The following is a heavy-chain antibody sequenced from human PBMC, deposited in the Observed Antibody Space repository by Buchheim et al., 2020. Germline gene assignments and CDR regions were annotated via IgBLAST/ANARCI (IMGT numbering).Heavy chain of an antibody. Sequence: QVQLQQWGAGLVKPSETLSLTCAVSGGSISSDYWGWIRQTPGKGLEWIGYRSHSGTTNYHPSLKSRVTISLDTSKNQFSLKLSSVTAADTAVYYCARYYDFWSGLDHWGQGTL. CDR3: ARYYDFWSGLDH. CDR2: RSHSGTT. V-gene: IGHV4-59*08. D-gene: IGHD3-3*01. CDR1: GGSISSDY. J-gene: IGHJ4*02.